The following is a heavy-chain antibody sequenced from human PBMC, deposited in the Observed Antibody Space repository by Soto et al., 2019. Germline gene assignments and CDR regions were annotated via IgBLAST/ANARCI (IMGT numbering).Heavy chain of an antibody. D-gene: IGHD4-4*01. Sequence: SETLSLTCTVSGGSISSYYWSCIRHPPAKGLECSGYIYYSGLPNYSPSLESRVTISEDTYKTQFSLKLSSVTAADTAIYYCAGGRDDYNGWYFDLWGRGTLVTVSS. V-gene: IGHV4-59*01. CDR1: GGSISSYY. J-gene: IGHJ2*01. CDR2: IYYSGLP. CDR3: AGGRDDYNGWYFDL.